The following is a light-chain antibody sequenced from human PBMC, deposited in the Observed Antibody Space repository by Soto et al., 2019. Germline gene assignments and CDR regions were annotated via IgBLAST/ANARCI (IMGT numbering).Light chain of an antibody. CDR1: QSVSSVY. CDR3: QQYGSSPWT. CDR2: GVS. V-gene: IGKV3-20*01. J-gene: IGKJ1*01. Sequence: EIVLTQSPGTLPLSPGERATLSCRASQSVSSVYLAWYQQKPGQAPRLLIYGVSSRATGIPVRFSGSGSGTDFTLSISRLEPEDFAVYYCQQYGSSPWTFGQGTKVEIK.